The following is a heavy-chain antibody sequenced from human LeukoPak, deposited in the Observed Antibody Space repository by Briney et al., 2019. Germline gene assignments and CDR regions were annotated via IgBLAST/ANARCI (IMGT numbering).Heavy chain of an antibody. D-gene: IGHD2-15*01. CDR1: GFTFSSYA. CDR2: IIGSGTNT. CDR3: ANIAVLSDAGYFDY. J-gene: IGHJ4*02. Sequence: LPGGSLRLSCAASGFTFSSYAMSWVRQAPGKGLELVSSIIGSGTNTYYTDSVKGRFTISRDNSKNTLYLQMDSLRADDTAVYYCANIAVLSDAGYFDYWGQGTQVTVSS. V-gene: IGHV3-23*01.